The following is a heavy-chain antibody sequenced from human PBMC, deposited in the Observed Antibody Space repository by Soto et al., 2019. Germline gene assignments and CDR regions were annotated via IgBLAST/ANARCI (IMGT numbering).Heavy chain of an antibody. CDR2: IYYSGST. CDR3: ARGLNIVGP. V-gene: IGHV4-59*02. Sequence: SETLSLTCTVSGVSVTNYYWSWIRQPPGKGLEWIGYIYYSGSTNYNPSLKSRVTVSVDTSKNQFSLKLSSVTAADTAVYYCARGLNIVGPWGQGALVTVSS. D-gene: IGHD2-15*01. J-gene: IGHJ5*02. CDR1: GVSVTNYY.